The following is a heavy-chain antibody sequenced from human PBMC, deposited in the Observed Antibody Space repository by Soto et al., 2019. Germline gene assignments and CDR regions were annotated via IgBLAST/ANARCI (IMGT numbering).Heavy chain of an antibody. CDR2: INPSGGST. CDR1: GYTFTSYY. J-gene: IGHJ4*02. Sequence: QVQLVQSGAEVKKPGASVKGSCKASGYTFTSYYMHWVRQAPGQGLEWMGIINPSGGSTSYAQKLQGRVTMTRDTSTSTVYMELGSLRSEGTAVYYFAREAGAFDYWGQGTLVTVSS. CDR3: AREAGAFDY. V-gene: IGHV1-46*01. D-gene: IGHD6-19*01.